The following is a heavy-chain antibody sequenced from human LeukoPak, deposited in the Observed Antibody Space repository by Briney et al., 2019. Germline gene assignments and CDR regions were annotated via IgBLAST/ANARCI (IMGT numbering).Heavy chain of an antibody. J-gene: IGHJ4*02. CDR1: GFTFDDYA. Sequence: PGGSLRLSCAASGFTFDDYAMHWVRQAPGKGLEWVSGISWNSGSIGYADSVKGRFTISRDNAKNSLYLQMNSLRAEDMALYYCAKSHSSGWDEVGTAIDYWGQGTLVTVSS. D-gene: IGHD6-19*01. CDR2: ISWNSGSI. V-gene: IGHV3-9*03. CDR3: AKSHSSGWDEVGTAIDY.